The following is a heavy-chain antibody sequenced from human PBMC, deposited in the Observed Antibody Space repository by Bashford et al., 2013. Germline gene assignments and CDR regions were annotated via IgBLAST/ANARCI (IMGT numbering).Heavy chain of an antibody. CDR2: INPNSGGT. D-gene: IGHD2-2*02. CDR3: ATRVVVPAAIPQDYYYGMDV. CDR1: GYTFTGYY. J-gene: IGHJ6*01. V-gene: IGHV1-2*02. Sequence: ASVKVSCKASGYTFTGYYMHWVRQAPGQGLEWMGWINPNSGGTNYAQKFQGRVTMTRDTSISTAYMELSRLRSDDTAVYYCATRVVVPAAIPQDYYYGMDVVGTKGPRSPSPQ.